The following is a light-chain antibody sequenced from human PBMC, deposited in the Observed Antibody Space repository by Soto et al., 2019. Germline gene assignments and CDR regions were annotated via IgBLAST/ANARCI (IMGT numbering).Light chain of an antibody. CDR2: DVT. J-gene: IGLJ2*01. Sequence: QSVLTQPASVSGSPGQSITISCTGISSDVGGYNSVSWYQQHPGKAPKLILYDVTHRPSGVSSRFSGSKSGNTASLTISGLQADDEGDYYCSSYTTSTMVFGGGTKVTVL. CDR3: SSYTTSTMV. V-gene: IGLV2-14*01. CDR1: SSDVGGYNS.